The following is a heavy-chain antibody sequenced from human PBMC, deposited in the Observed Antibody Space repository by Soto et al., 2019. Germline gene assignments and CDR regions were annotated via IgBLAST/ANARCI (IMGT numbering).Heavy chain of an antibody. V-gene: IGHV3-23*01. J-gene: IGHJ4*02. D-gene: IGHD6-6*01. CDR3: AKDTRGSSSQYFDY. CDR1: GFTFNTYA. Sequence: EVQLLESGGGLVEAGGSLRLSCATSGFTFNTYAMAWVRQAPGRGLEWVSGFGSGDTTYYADYVKGRFTISRDNSKSTLYLKMNSLRAEDTARYYCAKDTRGSSSQYFDYWGQGTLVTVSS. CDR2: FGSGDTT.